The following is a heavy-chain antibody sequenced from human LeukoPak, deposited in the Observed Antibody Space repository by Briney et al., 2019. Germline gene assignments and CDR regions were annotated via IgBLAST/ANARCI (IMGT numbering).Heavy chain of an antibody. J-gene: IGHJ4*02. CDR2: INHSGST. Sequence: PSETLSLTCAVSGGSIFSTNWWSWVRQPPGKGLEWIGEINHSGSTNYNPSLKSRVTISVDTSKNQFSLKLSSVTAADTAVYYCARGLKTVTSYWGQGTLVTVSS. CDR3: ARGLKTVTSY. V-gene: IGHV4-4*02. D-gene: IGHD4-17*01. CDR1: GGSIFSTNW.